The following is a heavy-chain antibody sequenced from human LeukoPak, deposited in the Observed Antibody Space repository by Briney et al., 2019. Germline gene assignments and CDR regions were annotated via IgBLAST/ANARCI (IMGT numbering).Heavy chain of an antibody. CDR2: THYTGET. CDR1: GDSISGPY. J-gene: IGHJ4*02. Sequence: SGTLSLTCNVSGDSISGPYWNWIRQSPGRGLEWIGYTHYTGETDYNPSLKSRLTMSVDTSNNQVYLRLSSVTAADTAVYYCGRNLGSGSDHWGQGTLVTVSS. D-gene: IGHD3-10*01. V-gene: IGHV4-59*11. CDR3: GRNLGSGSDH.